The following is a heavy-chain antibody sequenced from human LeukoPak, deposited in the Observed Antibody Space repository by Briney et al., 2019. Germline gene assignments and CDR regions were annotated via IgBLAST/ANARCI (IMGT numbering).Heavy chain of an antibody. Sequence: GGSLRLSCAASGFTFSSYAMSWVRQAPGKGLEWVSAISGSGGRTYYADSVKGRFTISRDNSKNTLYLQMNSLRAEDTAVYYCATQGVGGGYYFDYWGQGTLVTVSS. CDR2: ISGSGGRT. CDR3: ATQGVGGGYYFDY. V-gene: IGHV3-23*01. D-gene: IGHD1-26*01. J-gene: IGHJ4*02. CDR1: GFTFSSYA.